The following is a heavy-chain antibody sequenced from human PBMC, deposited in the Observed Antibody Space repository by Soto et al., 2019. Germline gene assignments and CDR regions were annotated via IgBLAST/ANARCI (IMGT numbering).Heavy chain of an antibody. CDR3: AKDSFVGFGETYWPHAFDI. CDR1: GFTFSSYA. V-gene: IGHV3-23*01. J-gene: IGHJ3*02. D-gene: IGHD3-10*01. Sequence: GGSLRLSCAASGFTFSSYAMSWVRQAPGKGLEWVSAISGSGGSTYYADSVKGRFTISRENSKNTLYLQMNSLRAEDTAVYYCAKDSFVGFGETYWPHAFDIWGQGTMVTVSS. CDR2: ISGSGGST.